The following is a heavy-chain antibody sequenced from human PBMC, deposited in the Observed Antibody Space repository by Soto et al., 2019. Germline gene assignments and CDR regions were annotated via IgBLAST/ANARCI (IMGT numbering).Heavy chain of an antibody. V-gene: IGHV4-30-4*01. CDR3: ATVKATLYRNYYFDY. Sequence: SETLSLTFSVCGGSINSGDYFWSWIRQPPGKGLEWILSIFYTGSTYYSPSLKSRASMSMDTPKNLFSLRLRSLTAAHTAVYFCATVKATLYRNYYFDYWGQGTPVTVSS. CDR2: IFYTGST. J-gene: IGHJ4*02. CDR1: GGSINSGDYF. D-gene: IGHD5-12*01.